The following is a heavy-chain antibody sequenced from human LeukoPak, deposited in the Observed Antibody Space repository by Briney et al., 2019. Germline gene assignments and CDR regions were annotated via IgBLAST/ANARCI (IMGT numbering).Heavy chain of an antibody. D-gene: IGHD3-9*01. V-gene: IGHV3-23*01. CDR3: AKWGDYDVLTGYYVSDY. Sequence: PGASLRLSCAPSGLTFSNYAMSWVRQAPGEGLEWVSAITGGGSRIYHADSMKSRFTISRDNSKNTLYLQINSLRAEDTAVYYCAKWGDYDVLTGYYVSDYWGQGTLVTVSS. J-gene: IGHJ4*02. CDR2: ITGGGSRI. CDR1: GLTFSNYA.